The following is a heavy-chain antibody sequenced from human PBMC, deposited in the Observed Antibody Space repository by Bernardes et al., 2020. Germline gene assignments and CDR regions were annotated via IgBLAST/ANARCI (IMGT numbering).Heavy chain of an antibody. CDR3: ARDHGDWYFDL. V-gene: IGHV4-61*01. CDR2: IYYSGST. Sequence: SEPLSLTCTVSGGSVSSGSYYWSWRLQPPGKGLEWIGYIYYSGSTNYNPSLKSRVTISVDTSKNQFSLKLSSVTAADTAVYYCARDHGDWYFDLWGRGTLVTVSS. J-gene: IGHJ2*01. D-gene: IGHD2-8*01. CDR1: GGSVSSGSYY.